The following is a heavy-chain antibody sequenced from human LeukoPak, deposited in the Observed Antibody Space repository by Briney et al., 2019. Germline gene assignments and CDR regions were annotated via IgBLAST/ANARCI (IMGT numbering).Heavy chain of an antibody. CDR3: ARDWGHTTGTSTDYYYYMDV. J-gene: IGHJ6*03. CDR2: IYYSGYT. Sequence: SETLSLTCTVSGGSISSYYWSWIRQPPGKGLKWIGNIYYSGYTTYSPSLRSRVTISVDTSKNQFSLKLSSVTAADTAVYYCARDWGHTTGTSTDYYYYMDVWGKGTTVTISS. CDR1: GGSISSYY. V-gene: IGHV4-59*01. D-gene: IGHD1-1*01.